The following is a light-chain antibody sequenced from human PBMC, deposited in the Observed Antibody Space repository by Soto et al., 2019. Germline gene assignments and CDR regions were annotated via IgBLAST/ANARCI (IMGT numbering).Light chain of an antibody. V-gene: IGKV1-27*01. CDR3: QRYNSFPVT. CDR2: SAS. CDR1: QDIGIY. J-gene: IGKJ5*01. Sequence: IQMTQSPSSLSASVGDRVTITCRASQDIGIYLAWYQQRPGTVPKLLIYSASTLQSGFPSRFSGSGSGTDFTLTISSLQPEDVAPYYCQRYNSFPVTFGKGHDWRLN.